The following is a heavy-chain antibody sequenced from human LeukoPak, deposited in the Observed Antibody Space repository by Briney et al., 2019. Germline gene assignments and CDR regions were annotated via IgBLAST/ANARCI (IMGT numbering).Heavy chain of an antibody. Sequence: SETLSLICTVSSASISSSPYYWGWIRQSPGKGLEWIGSISYSGTTYYNPSLKSRVTISVDTSKNQFSLKLNSVTAADTAVYYCAANSADYNTLGSSYKVWGQGTLVTVSS. V-gene: IGHV4-39*01. D-gene: IGHD3-10*01. CDR1: SASISSSPYY. J-gene: IGHJ4*02. CDR3: AANSADYNTLGSSYKV. CDR2: ISYSGTT.